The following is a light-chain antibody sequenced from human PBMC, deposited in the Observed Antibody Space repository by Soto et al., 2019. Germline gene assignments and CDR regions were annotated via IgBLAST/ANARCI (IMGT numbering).Light chain of an antibody. CDR2: EDN. Sequence: QSVLTQPPSVSAAPGQKVTFSCSGSSSNIGKNYVSWYQQVPGTAPKLLIYEDNKRRSGITDRFSGSKSGTSATLGITGLQTGDEADYYCGTWESSLSVFVCGTGTKLTVL. CDR1: SSNIGKNY. J-gene: IGLJ1*01. V-gene: IGLV1-51*02. CDR3: GTWESSLSVFV.